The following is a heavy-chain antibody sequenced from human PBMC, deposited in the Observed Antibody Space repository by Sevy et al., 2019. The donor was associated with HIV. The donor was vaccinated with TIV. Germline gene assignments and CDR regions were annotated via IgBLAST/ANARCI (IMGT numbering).Heavy chain of an antibody. CDR1: GFSLSTNGVG. D-gene: IGHD4-17*01. Sequence: SGPTLMNPTQTLTLTCTFSGFSLSTNGVGVGWIRQPPGKALECLALIYWDDDKHYSPSLKSRLTITKDTSKNQVVLTMTSMDPVDTATYYCARRDYGDYVDWFDPWGQGTLVTVSS. CDR2: IYWDDDK. CDR3: ARRDYGDYVDWFDP. J-gene: IGHJ5*02. V-gene: IGHV2-5*02.